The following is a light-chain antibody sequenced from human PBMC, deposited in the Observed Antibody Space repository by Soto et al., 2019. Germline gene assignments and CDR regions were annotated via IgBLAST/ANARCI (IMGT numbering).Light chain of an antibody. V-gene: IGKV1-5*03. CDR3: QQYDRYPMT. CDR1: QSISSW. Sequence: DSQMTQYPSTLSASVGDRVTITCRASQSISSWLAWYQQKPGKAPKLLISKASTLQSGDPPRFSGSGYGTEFTLTISSLQPDDFATYYCQQYDRYPMTFGGATKVEIK. J-gene: IGKJ4*01. CDR2: KAS.